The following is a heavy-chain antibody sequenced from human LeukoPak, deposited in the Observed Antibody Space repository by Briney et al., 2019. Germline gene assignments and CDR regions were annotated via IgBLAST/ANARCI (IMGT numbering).Heavy chain of an antibody. CDR3: ARVEYDSSGRIFDY. D-gene: IGHD3-22*01. CDR2: ISSSSSYI. CDR1: GFTFSSYS. Sequence: PGGSLRLSCAASGFTFSSYSMNWVRQAPGKGLEWVSSISSSSSYIYYADSVKGRFTISRDNAKNSLYLQMNGLRAEDTAVYYCARVEYDSSGRIFDYWGQGTLVTVSS. V-gene: IGHV3-21*01. J-gene: IGHJ4*02.